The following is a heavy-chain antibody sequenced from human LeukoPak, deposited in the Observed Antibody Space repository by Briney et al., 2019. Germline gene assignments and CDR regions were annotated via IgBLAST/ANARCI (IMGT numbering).Heavy chain of an antibody. D-gene: IGHD2-2*01. J-gene: IGHJ6*03. Sequence: SETLSLTCTDSGGSISNSVHYWGWIRQPPGKGLEWIGRIYTSGSTNYNPSLKSRFTISVDTSKNQFSLKLSSVTAADTAVNYCARDLGVPAAKYYYYYYYMDVWGKGTTVTVSS. V-gene: IGHV4-61*02. CDR3: ARDLGVPAAKYYYYYYYMDV. CDR2: IYTSGST. CDR1: GGSISNSVHY.